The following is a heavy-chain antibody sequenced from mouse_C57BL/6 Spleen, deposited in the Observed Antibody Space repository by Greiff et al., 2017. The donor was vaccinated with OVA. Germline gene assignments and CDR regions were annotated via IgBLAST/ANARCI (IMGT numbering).Heavy chain of an antibody. D-gene: IGHD1-1*01. CDR1: GFTFTDYY. J-gene: IGHJ3*01. Sequence: EVHLVASGGGLVQPGGSLSLSCAASGFTFTDYYMSWVRQPPGKALEWLGFIRNKAHGYTTEYSASVKGRFTISRDNSKSILYLQMKALRAEDSATYYCARLDYYGSRGFAYWGQGTLVTVSA. V-gene: IGHV7-3*01. CDR2: IRNKAHGYTT. CDR3: ARLDYYGSRGFAY.